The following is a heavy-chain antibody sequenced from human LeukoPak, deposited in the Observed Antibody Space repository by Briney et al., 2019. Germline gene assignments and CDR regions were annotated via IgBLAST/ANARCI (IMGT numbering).Heavy chain of an antibody. D-gene: IGHD2-15*01. V-gene: IGHV1-69*05. CDR2: IITICGKA. CDR1: GGSSTSYT. J-gene: IGHJ2*01. CDR3: ARSTPTAVAMYFDI. Sequence: ASPKVSSKHPGGSSTSYTISWGRQAPGEGLERMGGIITICGKAKYAHKFQCRVTITTDDSTSTAYMGLSSLRSEDTAVYYCARSTPTAVAMYFDIWGRGTLVTVSS.